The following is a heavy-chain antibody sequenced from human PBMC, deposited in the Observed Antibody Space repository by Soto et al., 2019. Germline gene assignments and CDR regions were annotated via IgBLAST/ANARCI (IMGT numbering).Heavy chain of an antibody. V-gene: IGHV4-59*08. CDR2: VYYTGGT. CDR3: VRQGIGTIHGLVDV. Sequence: QVQLQQSGPGLVKPSETLSLTCTVSSGPSSSHNWGWIRQPPGRGLEWIGYVYYTGGTSYNPSLKSRVTISADTSTNHISLTLSSVTAADTAVYYCVRQGIGTIHGLVDVWGQGTTVSVSS. D-gene: IGHD3-10*01. J-gene: IGHJ6*02. CDR1: SGPSSSHN.